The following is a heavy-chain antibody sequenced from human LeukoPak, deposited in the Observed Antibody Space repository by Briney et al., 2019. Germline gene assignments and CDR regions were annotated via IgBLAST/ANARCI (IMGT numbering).Heavy chain of an antibody. J-gene: IGHJ2*01. CDR2: ISGSGGST. CDR3: AKDRGYYDSSGYYYWYFDL. D-gene: IGHD3-22*01. Sequence: GGSLRLSCAASGFTFSNYAMSWVRQAPGKGLECVSAISGSGGSTYYADSMKGRFTISRDNSKNTLYLQMNSLRAEDTAVYYCAKDRGYYDSSGYYYWYFDLWGRGTLVTVSS. V-gene: IGHV3-23*01. CDR1: GFTFSNYA.